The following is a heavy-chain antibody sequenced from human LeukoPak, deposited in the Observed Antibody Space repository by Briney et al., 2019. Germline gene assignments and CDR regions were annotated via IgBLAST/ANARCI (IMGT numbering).Heavy chain of an antibody. D-gene: IGHD6-19*01. CDR3: ARDEMAGSWDWFDP. J-gene: IGHJ5*02. CDR1: GGTFSSYA. Sequence: GASVKVSCKASGGTFSSYAISWVRQAPGHGLEWMGWISAYNGNTNYAQKLQGRVTMTTDTSTSTAYMELRSLRSDDTAVYYCARDEMAGSWDWFDPWGQGTLVTVSS. V-gene: IGHV1-18*01. CDR2: ISAYNGNT.